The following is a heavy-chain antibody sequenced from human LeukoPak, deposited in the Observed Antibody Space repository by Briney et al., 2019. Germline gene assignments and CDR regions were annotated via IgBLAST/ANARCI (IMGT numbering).Heavy chain of an antibody. CDR1: GFTFSSYS. D-gene: IGHD1-26*01. V-gene: IGHV3-21*01. CDR2: ISSSSSYI. CDR3: ARELLVAPRTRCFDY. Sequence: GGSLRLSCAASGFTFSSYSMNWVRQAPGKGLEWVSSISSSSSYIYYADSVKGRFPISRDNAKNSLYLQMNSLRAEDTAVYYCARELLVAPRTRCFDYWGQGTLVTVSS. J-gene: IGHJ4*02.